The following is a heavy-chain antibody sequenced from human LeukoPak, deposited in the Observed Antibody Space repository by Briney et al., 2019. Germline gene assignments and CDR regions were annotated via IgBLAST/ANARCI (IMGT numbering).Heavy chain of an antibody. D-gene: IGHD5-18*01. Sequence: GASVKVSCKASGYTFIDYYIHWVRQAPGQGLEWMGIISPSGGTTGYAQKFQGRVTMTRDTSTSTVYMELSSLRSEDTAVYYCARKAGYPYGMDVWGRGTTVTVSS. CDR3: ARKAGYPYGMDV. J-gene: IGHJ6*02. V-gene: IGHV1-46*01. CDR1: GYTFIDYY. CDR2: ISPSGGTT.